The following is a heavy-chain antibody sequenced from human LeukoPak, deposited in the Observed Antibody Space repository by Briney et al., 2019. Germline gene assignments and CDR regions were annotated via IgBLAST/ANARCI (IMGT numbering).Heavy chain of an antibody. CDR1: GYTFTSYG. J-gene: IGHJ4*02. CDR2: ISAYNGNT. Sequence: ASVKVSCKASGYTFTSYGISWVRQAPGQGLEWMGWISAYNGNTNYAQKLQGRVTMTTDTSTSTAYIELRSLRSDDTAVYYCARDALPAAMMTAVDYWGQGTLVTVSS. D-gene: IGHD2-2*01. V-gene: IGHV1-18*01. CDR3: ARDALPAAMMTAVDY.